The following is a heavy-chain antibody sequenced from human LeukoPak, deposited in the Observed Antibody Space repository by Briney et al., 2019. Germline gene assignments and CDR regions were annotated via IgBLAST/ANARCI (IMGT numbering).Heavy chain of an antibody. D-gene: IGHD6-19*01. CDR1: VYTFTSYG. V-gene: IGHV1-18*01. Sequence: ASVKVSCKASVYTFTSYGISWVRQAPGQGLEWMGWISAYNGNTNYAQKLQGRVTITTDTSTRTAYMELRSLRSDDTAVYYCARPRVEWLGIDYWGQGTLVTVSS. CDR3: ARPRVEWLGIDY. CDR2: ISAYNGNT. J-gene: IGHJ4*02.